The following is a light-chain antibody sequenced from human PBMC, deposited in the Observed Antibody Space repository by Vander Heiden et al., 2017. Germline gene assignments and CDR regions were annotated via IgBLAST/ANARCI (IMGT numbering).Light chain of an antibody. Sequence: QSALTQPRSVSGSPGQSVTISCTGPGSDIGAYNYVSWYQQDSNKAPKLVISDVNQRPSGVPDRFSGSKSGTTASLTISGLQADDEADYYCSSCAGTDTYVVFGGGTKLTVL. J-gene: IGLJ2*01. CDR2: DVN. CDR3: SSCAGTDTYVV. CDR1: GSDIGAYNY. V-gene: IGLV2-11*01.